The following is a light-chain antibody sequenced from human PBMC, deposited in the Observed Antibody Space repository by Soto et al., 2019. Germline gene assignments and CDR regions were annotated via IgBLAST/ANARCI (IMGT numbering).Light chain of an antibody. Sequence: QSVLTQPPSASGTPGQRVTISCSGSSSNIGSNTVNWYQQLPGTAPKLLIYSNNQRPAGVPDRFSGPKSGTSAALAISGLQAGHEAEYYCAAWDDSLNGWVSGGGTKLPVL. J-gene: IGLJ3*02. CDR1: SSNIGSNT. CDR3: AAWDDSLNGWV. V-gene: IGLV1-44*01. CDR2: SNN.